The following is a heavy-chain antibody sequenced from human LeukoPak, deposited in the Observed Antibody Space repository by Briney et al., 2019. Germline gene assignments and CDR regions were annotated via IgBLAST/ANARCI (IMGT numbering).Heavy chain of an antibody. D-gene: IGHD1-14*01. J-gene: IGHJ4*02. V-gene: IGHV3-66*01. CDR2: IYAGGTT. Sequence: TGGSLRLSCVVSGVTVSTNYMSWVPQAPGKGLEWVSVIYAGGTTRYVDAVRGRFTISTDNSKNTLYLEMNILRAEDTAVYYCARDESGNPYFGYWGQGTLVTVSS. CDR1: GVTVSTNY. CDR3: ARDESGNPYFGY.